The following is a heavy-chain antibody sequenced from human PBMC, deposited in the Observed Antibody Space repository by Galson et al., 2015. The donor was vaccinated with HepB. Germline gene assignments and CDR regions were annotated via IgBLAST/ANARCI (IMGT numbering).Heavy chain of an antibody. Sequence: SLRLSCAASGFTFSSYAMHWVRQAPGKGLEWVAVISYDGSNKYYADSVKGRFTISRDNSKNTLYLQMNSLRAEDTAVYYCARGLSSGSPYYFDYWGQGTLVTVSS. D-gene: IGHD6-19*01. CDR2: ISYDGSNK. CDR3: ARGLSSGSPYYFDY. V-gene: IGHV3-30*04. CDR1: GFTFSSYA. J-gene: IGHJ4*02.